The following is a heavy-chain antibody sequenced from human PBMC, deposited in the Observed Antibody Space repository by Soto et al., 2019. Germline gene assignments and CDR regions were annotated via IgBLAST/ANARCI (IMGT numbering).Heavy chain of an antibody. CDR2: FDPEDGEA. D-gene: IGHD3-3*01. CDR1: GYTLTELS. J-gene: IGHJ4*02. Sequence: ASVKVSCKVSGYTLTELSMHWVRQAPGKGLEWMGGFDPEDGEAIYAQKFQGRVTMTEDTSTDTAYMELSSLRSEDMAVYYCATKGSANYDFWSGYPVDYWGQGTLVTVSS. V-gene: IGHV1-24*01. CDR3: ATKGSANYDFWSGYPVDY.